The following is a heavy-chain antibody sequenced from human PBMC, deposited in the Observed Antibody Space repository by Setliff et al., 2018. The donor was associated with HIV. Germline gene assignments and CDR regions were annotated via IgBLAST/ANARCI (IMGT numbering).Heavy chain of an antibody. Sequence: PGGSLRLSCAASGFTFSNSWMNWVRQAPGKGLEWVSSISSSGSYIYYADSVKGRFTISRDHATSALYLQMDSLRAEDTAVYYCAKYSSSWSYYSYYMNVWGKGTTVTVSS. V-gene: IGHV3-21*01. CDR2: ISSSGSYI. CDR1: GFTFSNSW. J-gene: IGHJ6*03. D-gene: IGHD6-6*01. CDR3: AKYSSSWSYYSYYMNV.